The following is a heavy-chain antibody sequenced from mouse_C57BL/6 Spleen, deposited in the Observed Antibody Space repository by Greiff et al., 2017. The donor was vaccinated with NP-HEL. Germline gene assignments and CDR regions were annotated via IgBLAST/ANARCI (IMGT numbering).Heavy chain of an antibody. V-gene: IGHV5-17*01. CDR2: ISSGSSTI. Sequence: EVKLVESGGGLVKPGGSLKLSCAASGFTFSDYGMHWVRQAPEKGLEWVAYISSGSSTIYYADTVKGRFTISRDNAKYTLCLQMTSLRSEDTAMYYCARSGTYAMHYWGQGTSVTVSS. CDR1: GFTFSDYG. CDR3: ARSGTYAMHY. D-gene: IGHD4-1*01. J-gene: IGHJ4*01.